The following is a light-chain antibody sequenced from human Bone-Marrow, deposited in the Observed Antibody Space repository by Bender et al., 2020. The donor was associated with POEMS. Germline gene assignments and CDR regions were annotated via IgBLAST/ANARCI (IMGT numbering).Light chain of an antibody. Sequence: QSVLTQPPSVSGTPGQRVTISCSGSGSNIGGYPVNWYQQLPGTAPKLLIYYSSQRPSGVSNRFSGSKSGNTASLTISGLQAEDEADYYCCSYAGTSSRVVFGGGTKLTVL. CDR3: CSYAGTSSRVV. J-gene: IGLJ2*01. CDR1: GSNIGGYP. CDR2: YSS. V-gene: IGLV1-44*01.